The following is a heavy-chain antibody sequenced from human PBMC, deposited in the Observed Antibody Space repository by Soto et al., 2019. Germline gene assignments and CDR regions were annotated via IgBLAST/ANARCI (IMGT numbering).Heavy chain of an antibody. D-gene: IGHD1-1*01. V-gene: IGHV4-31*02. CDR1: GGSITTGGRY. CDR3: AQALVFTGGDGFDI. J-gene: IGHJ3*02. Sequence: QVRLQEWGPGLVKPSQTLSLKCSVSGGSITTGGRYWSWIRQLPGKGLEWIGDIYYSGNTYYTASLKSRVIISVEAAKNQFSLKLSSVTAADTAVYYCAQALVFTGGDGFDIWGQGRLVTVSS. CDR2: IYYSGNT.